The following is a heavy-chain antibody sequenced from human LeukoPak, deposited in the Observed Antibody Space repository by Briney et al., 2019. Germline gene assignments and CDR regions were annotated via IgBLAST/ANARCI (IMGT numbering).Heavy chain of an antibody. D-gene: IGHD2-8*01. CDR2: IYFSGST. CDR3: ARSPSRYCTNGVCPYGMDV. J-gene: IGHJ6*02. Sequence: ETLSLTCTVSGGSISSYYWSWIRQPAGKGLEWIGRIYFSGSTNYNPSLKSRVTMSVDTSKNQFSLRLSPVTAADTAVYYCARSPSRYCTNGVCPYGMDVWGQGTTVTVSS. CDR1: GGSISSYY. V-gene: IGHV4-4*07.